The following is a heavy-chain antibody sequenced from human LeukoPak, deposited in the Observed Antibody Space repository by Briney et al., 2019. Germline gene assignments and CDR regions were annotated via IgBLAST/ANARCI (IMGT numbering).Heavy chain of an antibody. CDR3: ARGESSSWSFDY. D-gene: IGHD6-13*01. J-gene: IGHJ4*02. CDR1: GFTFSSYE. CDR2: ISSSGSTI. V-gene: IGHV3-48*03. Sequence: PGGSLRLSCAASGFTFSSYEMNWVRQAPGKGLEWVSYISSSGSTICYADSVKGRFTISRDNAKNSLYLQMNSLRAEDTAVYYCARGESSSWSFDYWGQGTLGTVSS.